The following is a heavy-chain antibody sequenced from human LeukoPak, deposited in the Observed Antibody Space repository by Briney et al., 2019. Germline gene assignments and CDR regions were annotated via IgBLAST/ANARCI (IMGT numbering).Heavy chain of an antibody. V-gene: IGHV3-11*06. CDR2: ISSSSSYT. CDR3: ARASGYPLAVFDY. Sequence: GGSLRLSCAASGFTFSDYYMSWIRQAPGKGLEWVSYISSSSSYTNYADSVKGRFTISRDNAKNPLYLQMNSLRAEDTAVYYCARASGYPLAVFDYWGQGTLVTVSS. J-gene: IGHJ4*02. D-gene: IGHD3-10*01. CDR1: GFTFSDYY.